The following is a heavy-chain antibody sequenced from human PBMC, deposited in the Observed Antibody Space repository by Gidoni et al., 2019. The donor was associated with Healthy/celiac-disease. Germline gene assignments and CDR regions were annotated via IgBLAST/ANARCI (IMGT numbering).Heavy chain of an antibody. CDR1: GFTSRSYW. D-gene: IGHD6-13*01. V-gene: IGHV3-7*04. CDR2: QKQDGSEK. Sequence: EVQLVESGGGFVQPGGSLRLSCAASGFTSRSYWMSWCRQAPGKGLGEVANQKQDGSEKYYVDSVKGRCTIARDNAKNSLYLQMNSLRAEDTAVYYCARRRGFSSSWYGVDYWGQGTLVTVSS. CDR3: ARRRGFSSSWYGVDY. J-gene: IGHJ4*02.